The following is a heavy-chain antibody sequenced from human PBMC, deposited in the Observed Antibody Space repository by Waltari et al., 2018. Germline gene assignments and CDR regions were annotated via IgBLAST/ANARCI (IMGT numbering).Heavy chain of an antibody. Sequence: QVQLVQSGAEVKKPGASVKVSCKASGYTFTGYYMHWVRQAPGQGLEWMGRINPNVGGTNDAQKFQGWVTMTRDTSISTAYMELSRLRSDDTAVYYCARVSSSSWYSFDYWGQGTLVTVSS. D-gene: IGHD6-13*01. CDR2: INPNVGGT. CDR1: GYTFTGYY. CDR3: ARVSSSSWYSFDY. J-gene: IGHJ4*02. V-gene: IGHV1-2*04.